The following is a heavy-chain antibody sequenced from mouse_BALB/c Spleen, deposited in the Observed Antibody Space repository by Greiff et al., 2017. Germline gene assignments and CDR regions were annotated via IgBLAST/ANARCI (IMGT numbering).Heavy chain of an antibody. V-gene: IGHV5-17*02. D-gene: IGHD2-5*01. CDR2: ISSGSSTI. CDR1: GFTFSSFG. Sequence: EVHLVESGGGLVQPGGSRKLSCAASGFTFSSFGMHWVRQAPEKGLECVAYISSGSSTIYYADTVKGRFTISRDKPKNTLFLQMTSLRSEDTAMYYCARSRGSNSHYYAMDYWGQGTSVTVSA. CDR3: ARSRGSNSHYYAMDY. J-gene: IGHJ4*01.